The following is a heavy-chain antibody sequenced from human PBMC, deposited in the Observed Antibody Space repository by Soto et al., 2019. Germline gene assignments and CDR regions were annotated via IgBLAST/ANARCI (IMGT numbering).Heavy chain of an antibody. CDR1: GYTFTSYY. J-gene: IGHJ4*02. CDR3: ARRGIDCTNGVCYLQYCFDY. Sequence: GASVKVSCKASGYTFTSYYMHWVRQAPGQGLEWMGIINPSGGSTSYAQKFQGRVTMTRDTSTSTVYMELSSLRSEDTAVYYCARRGIDCTNGVCYLQYCFDYWGQGTLVTVSS. V-gene: IGHV1-46*01. CDR2: INPSGGST. D-gene: IGHD2-8*01.